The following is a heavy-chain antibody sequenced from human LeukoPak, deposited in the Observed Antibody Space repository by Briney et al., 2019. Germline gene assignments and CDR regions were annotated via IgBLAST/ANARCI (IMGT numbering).Heavy chain of an antibody. Sequence: SETLSLTCTVSGGYISTSNYYWGWIRQSPGKGLEWIGNIYYSGSTYYNPSLKSRVTISVDTSKNQFSLKLSSVTAADTAVYYCARHPHTVAPFDYWGQGTLVTVSS. CDR1: GGYISTSNYY. CDR3: ARHPHTVAPFDY. CDR2: IYYSGST. J-gene: IGHJ4*02. D-gene: IGHD6-19*01. V-gene: IGHV4-39*01.